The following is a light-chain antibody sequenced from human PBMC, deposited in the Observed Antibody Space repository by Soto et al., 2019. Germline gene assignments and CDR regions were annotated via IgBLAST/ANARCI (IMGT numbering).Light chain of an antibody. CDR1: QSVSSSY. CDR3: QQYGNSRT. Sequence: EIVLTQSPGTLSLSPGERATLSCRASQSVSSSYLAWYQQKPGQAPRLLIYGASSRATGIPDRFSGSGSKTDFTLTISRLEPEDFAVYYCQQYGNSRTFGQGTKVEIK. CDR2: GAS. J-gene: IGKJ1*01. V-gene: IGKV3-20*01.